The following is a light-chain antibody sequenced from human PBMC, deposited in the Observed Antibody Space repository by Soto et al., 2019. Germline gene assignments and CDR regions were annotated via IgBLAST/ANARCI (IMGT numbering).Light chain of an antibody. V-gene: IGKV1-5*03. Sequence: DIQMTQSPSTLSASVGDRVTITCRASQSLSSWLAWYQQKPGKAPKLLIYEASSLESGVPSKFNGSGSGTEFALTISCQKPECFGAYYCQRYNSWLTFGKGTKVEIK. CDR3: QRYNSWLT. J-gene: IGKJ1*01. CDR2: EAS. CDR1: QSLSSW.